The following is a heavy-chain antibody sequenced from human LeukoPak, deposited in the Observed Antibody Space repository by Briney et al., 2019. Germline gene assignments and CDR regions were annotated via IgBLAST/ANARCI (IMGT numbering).Heavy chain of an antibody. CDR3: ARDSRAGYSYGYYY. CDR2: INPSGGST. J-gene: IGHJ4*02. D-gene: IGHD5-18*01. CDR1: GYTFTGYY. Sequence: HVASVKVSCKASGYTFTGYYMHWVRQAPGQGLEWMGIINPSGGSTTYAQKLQGRVTMTTDTSTSTAYMELRSLRSDDTAVYYCARDSRAGYSYGYYYWGQGTLVTVSS. V-gene: IGHV1-46*01.